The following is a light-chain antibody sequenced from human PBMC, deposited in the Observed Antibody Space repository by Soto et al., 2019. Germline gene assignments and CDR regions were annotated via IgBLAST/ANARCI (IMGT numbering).Light chain of an antibody. V-gene: IGKV3D-15*01. CDR2: GAS. J-gene: IGKJ1*01. CDR1: QSVSSN. Sequence: EIVMTQSPATLSVSPWERVILSCRASQSVSSNLAWYQQKPGQAPRLLIYGASIRATDIPARFSGSGSGTEFTLTISRLQPEDVATYYCQHWSFGQGTKVDIK. CDR3: QHWS.